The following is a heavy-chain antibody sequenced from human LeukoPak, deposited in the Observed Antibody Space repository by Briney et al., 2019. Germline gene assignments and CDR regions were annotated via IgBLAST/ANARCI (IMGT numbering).Heavy chain of an antibody. CDR2: IWYDGSNK. CDR3: ARDRSMSGWYIDL. V-gene: IGHV3-33*01. CDR1: GFPSRSNA. D-gene: IGHD2/OR15-2a*01. J-gene: IGHJ2*01. Sequence: GGPRRLSCEPPGFPSRSNAIHWARQLPGRGLGWVAVIWYDGSNKYYPDSVQGRFTISRDNSKNTLYLQVNSLRAEDTAVYYCARDRSMSGWYIDLWGRGTLVTVSS.